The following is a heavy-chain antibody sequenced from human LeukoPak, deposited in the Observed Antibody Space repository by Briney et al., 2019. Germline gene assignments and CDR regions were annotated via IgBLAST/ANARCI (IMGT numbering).Heavy chain of an antibody. CDR2: ISSSSSYI. V-gene: IGHV3-21*01. D-gene: IGHD3-10*01. J-gene: IGHJ4*02. Sequence: GGSLRLSCAASGFTFSSYSMNWVRQAPGKGLEWVSSISSSSSYIYYADSVKGRFTISRDNAKNSLYLQMNSLRAEDTAVYYCARGEWFGELFDYWGQGTLVTVSS. CDR1: GFTFSSYS. CDR3: ARGEWFGELFDY.